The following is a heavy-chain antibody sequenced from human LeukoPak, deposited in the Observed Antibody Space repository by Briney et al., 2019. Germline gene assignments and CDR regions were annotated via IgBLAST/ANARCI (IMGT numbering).Heavy chain of an antibody. Sequence: PSETLSLTCTISGSSITSVSHYWGWIRQPPGKGLEWIGDIYYTGSTYYSPSLKSRVTISVDRSKNQFSLKLSSVTAADTAVYYCARSVLFRYWFDPWGQGTLVTVSS. J-gene: IGHJ5*02. V-gene: IGHV4-39*07. D-gene: IGHD3-10*02. CDR1: GSSITSVSHY. CDR2: IYYTGST. CDR3: ARSVLFRYWFDP.